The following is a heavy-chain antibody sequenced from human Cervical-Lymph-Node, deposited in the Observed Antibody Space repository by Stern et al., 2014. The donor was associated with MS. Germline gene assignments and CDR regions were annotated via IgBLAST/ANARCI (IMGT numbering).Heavy chain of an antibody. CDR2: LSSGGYTT. Sequence: VQLVESGGRLVKPGGSLRLSCAASGFTFSDYYMSWIRQAPGKGLEWVSHLSSGGYTTDYAESVKGRFTISRDNAKNSLYLQMNSLGAEDTAVYYCAKNLGDNYYYYGIDVWGQGTTVTVSS. V-gene: IGHV3-11*01. CDR3: AKNLGDNYYYYGIDV. CDR1: GFTFSDYY. D-gene: IGHD4-17*01. J-gene: IGHJ6*02.